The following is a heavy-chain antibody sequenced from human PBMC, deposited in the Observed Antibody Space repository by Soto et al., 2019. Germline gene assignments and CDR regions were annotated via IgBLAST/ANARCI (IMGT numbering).Heavy chain of an antibody. D-gene: IGHD5-18*01. CDR3: ARDRIRGSSYGLFAH. J-gene: IGHJ4*02. V-gene: IGHV3-30*02. CDR1: GFTFGIYG. CDR2: IRYDGRNE. Sequence: WGSLLLACVPYGFTFGIYGMHWVRQAPGKGLEWVANIRYDGRNEYYADSVNGRFTISIDNSKNTVYLQMNSLRDEDTAVYYCARDRIRGSSYGLFAHWGQGTLVTVSS.